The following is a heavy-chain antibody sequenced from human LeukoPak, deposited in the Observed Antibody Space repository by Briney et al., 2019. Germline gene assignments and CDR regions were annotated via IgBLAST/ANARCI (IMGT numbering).Heavy chain of an antibody. Sequence: GGSLRLSCAASGFTFSGYAMPWVRQAPGKGLEYVSAISSNGGSTYYANSVKGRFTISRDNSKNTLYLQMGSLRAEDMAVYYCARDREIVVVPAATYYYGMDVWGQGTTVTVSS. CDR2: ISSNGGST. CDR1: GFTFSGYA. V-gene: IGHV3-64*01. J-gene: IGHJ6*02. CDR3: ARDREIVVVPAATYYYGMDV. D-gene: IGHD2-2*01.